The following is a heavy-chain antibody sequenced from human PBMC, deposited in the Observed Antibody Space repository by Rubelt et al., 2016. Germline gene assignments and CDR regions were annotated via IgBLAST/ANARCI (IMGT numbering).Heavy chain of an antibody. CDR2: IGTTGDT. V-gene: IGHV3-13*01. J-gene: IGHJ3*01. CDR3: AKVNGDYARGAFDV. Sequence: GGGLVQPGGSLRLYCTASGFTFSNYDMHWVRQGTGKGLEWVSGIGTTGDTHYLGSVKGRFTISRDNSKNTLSLQMNSLRTEDTAVYYCAKVNGDYARGAFDVWGQGTTVIVSA. CDR1: GFTFSNYD. D-gene: IGHD4-17*01.